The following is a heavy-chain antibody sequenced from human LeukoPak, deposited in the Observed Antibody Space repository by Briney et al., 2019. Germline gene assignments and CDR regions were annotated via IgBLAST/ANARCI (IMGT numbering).Heavy chain of an antibody. CDR3: ARGKYYYDSNSSYRYFDP. Sequence: SETLSLTCIVSGGSISSYYWSWIRQPDGKGLEWIGRIYTTGNTNYNPSLKSRVTMSIDTSKKQFSLKLSSVTAADTAVYYCARGKYYYDSNSSYRYFDPWGQGTLVTVSS. V-gene: IGHV4-4*07. CDR2: IYTTGNT. CDR1: GGSISSYY. D-gene: IGHD3-22*01. J-gene: IGHJ5*02.